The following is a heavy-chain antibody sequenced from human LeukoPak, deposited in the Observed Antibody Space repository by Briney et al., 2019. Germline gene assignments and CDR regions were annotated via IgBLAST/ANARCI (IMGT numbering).Heavy chain of an antibody. CDR3: AKKGLPAAIPDYYYYMDV. J-gene: IGHJ6*03. D-gene: IGHD2-2*01. CDR1: GFTFSSYA. Sequence: GGSLRLSCAASGFTFSSYAMSWVRQAPGKGLEWVSAFSGSGGDTYYADSVKGRFTISRDNSKNTLYLQMNSLRAEDTAVYYCAKKGLPAAIPDYYYYMDVWGKGTTVTISS. CDR2: FSGSGGDT. V-gene: IGHV3-23*01.